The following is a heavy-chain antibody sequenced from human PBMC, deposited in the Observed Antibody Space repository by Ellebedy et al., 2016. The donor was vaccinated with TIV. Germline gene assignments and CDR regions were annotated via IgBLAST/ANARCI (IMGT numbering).Heavy chain of an antibody. CDR1: GLTFSSYA. D-gene: IGHD3-10*01. J-gene: IGHJ4*02. Sequence: GESLKISCVASGLTFSSYAMTWVRQAPGKGLEWVSAISGSGDSRYFADFVKGRFTVSRDKTKNTLYLQMKSLRIEDTAIYYCAKLSKRGYGVGSAHLDYWGQGTLVTVSP. CDR3: AKLSKRGYGVGSAHLDY. CDR2: ISGSGDSR. V-gene: IGHV3-23*01.